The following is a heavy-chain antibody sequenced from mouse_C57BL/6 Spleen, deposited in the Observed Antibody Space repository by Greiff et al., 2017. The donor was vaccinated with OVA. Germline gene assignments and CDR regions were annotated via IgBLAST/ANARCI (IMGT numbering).Heavy chain of an antibody. Sequence: EVKLVESGGGLVKPGGSLKLSCAASGFTFSSYAMSWVRQTPEKWLEWVATISDGGSYTYYPDNVKGRFTISRDNAKNNLYLQMSHLKSEDKAMYYCARDGDYPYFDYWGQGTTLTVSS. CDR2: ISDGGSYT. J-gene: IGHJ2*01. V-gene: IGHV5-4*01. D-gene: IGHD2-13*01. CDR3: ARDGDYPYFDY. CDR1: GFTFSSYA.